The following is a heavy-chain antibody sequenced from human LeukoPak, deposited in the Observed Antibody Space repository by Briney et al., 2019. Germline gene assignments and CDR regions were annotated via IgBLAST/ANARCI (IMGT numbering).Heavy chain of an antibody. D-gene: IGHD4-17*01. Sequence: QLGGSLRLSCAASGFTFSSYGMHWVRQAPGNGLEWVAFIRYDGSIKYYADSVKGRFTISRDNSKNTLYLQMNSLRAEDTAVYYCAKGRETTVNPPFDWGQGTLVTVSS. CDR1: GFTFSSYG. CDR3: AKGRETTVNPPFD. CDR2: IRYDGSIK. J-gene: IGHJ4*02. V-gene: IGHV3-30*02.